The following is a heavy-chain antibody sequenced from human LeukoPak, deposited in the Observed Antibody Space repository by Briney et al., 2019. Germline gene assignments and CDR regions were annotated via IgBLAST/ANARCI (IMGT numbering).Heavy chain of an antibody. CDR3: ARGLNMVRGVINRYFDY. CDR1: GGSFSGYY. CDR2: INHSGST. Sequence: PSETLSLTCAVYGGSFSGYYWSWIRQPPGKGLEWIGEINHSGSTNYNPSLKSRVTILVDTSKNQFSLKLSSVTAADTAVYYCARGLNMVRGVINRYFDYWGQGTLVTVSS. D-gene: IGHD3-10*01. V-gene: IGHV4-34*01. J-gene: IGHJ4*02.